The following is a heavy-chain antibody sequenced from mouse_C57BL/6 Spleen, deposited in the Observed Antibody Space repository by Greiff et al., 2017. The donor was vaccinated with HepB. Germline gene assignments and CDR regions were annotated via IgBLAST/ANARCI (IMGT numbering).Heavy chain of an antibody. V-gene: IGHV1-82*01. J-gene: IGHJ4*01. Sequence: VQLQQSGPELVKPGASVKISCKASGYAFSSSWMNWVKQRPGKGLEWIGRIYPGDGDTNYNGKFKGKATLTADKSSSTAYMQLSSLTSEDSAVYFCETYYSNPYYYAMDYWGQGTSVTVSS. CDR2: IYPGDGDT. CDR1: GYAFSSSW. D-gene: IGHD2-5*01. CDR3: ETYYSNPYYYAMDY.